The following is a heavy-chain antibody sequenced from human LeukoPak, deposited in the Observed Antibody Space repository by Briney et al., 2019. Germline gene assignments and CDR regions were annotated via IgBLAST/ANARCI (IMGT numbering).Heavy chain of an antibody. J-gene: IGHJ4*02. D-gene: IGHD3-16*01. CDR3: ARDVWKLGGSVDY. Sequence: SQTLSLTCALPGDSVSSNSAAWNWIRQSPSRGLEWLGRTYYRSKWYNDCAVSVKSRITINPDTSKNQFSLQLNSVTPEDTAVYYCARDVWKLGGSVDYWGQGTLVTVSS. CDR1: GDSVSSNSAA. V-gene: IGHV6-1*01. CDR2: TYYRSKWYN.